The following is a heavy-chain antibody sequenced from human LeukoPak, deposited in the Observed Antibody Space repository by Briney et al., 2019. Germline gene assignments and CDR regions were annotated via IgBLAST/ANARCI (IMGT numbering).Heavy chain of an antibody. V-gene: IGHV4-30-4*08. D-gene: IGHD1-26*01. J-gene: IGHJ3*02. CDR2: IYYSGST. Sequence: SETLSLTCTVSGGSISSGDYYWSWIRQPPGKGLEWIGYIYYSGSTYYNPSLKSRVTISVDTSKNQFSLKLSSVTAADTAVYYCARDSVSGSYSWIHIWGQGTMVTVSS. CDR3: ARDSVSGSYSWIHI. CDR1: GGSISSGDYY.